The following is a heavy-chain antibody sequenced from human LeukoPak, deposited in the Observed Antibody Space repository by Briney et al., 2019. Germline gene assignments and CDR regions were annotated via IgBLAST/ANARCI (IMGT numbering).Heavy chain of an antibody. J-gene: IGHJ1*01. D-gene: IGHD1-26*01. CDR1: GYSISGGYY. V-gene: IGHV4-38-2*02. Sequence: SETLSLTCSVSGYSISGGYYWGWIRQPPGKGLEWIGSIFHSGTTYYNPSLKSRVTISVDTSKNQFSLKLSSVTAADTAMYYCARLSGSPGYIQIWGQGTLVTVSS. CDR2: IFHSGTT. CDR3: ARLSGSPGYIQI.